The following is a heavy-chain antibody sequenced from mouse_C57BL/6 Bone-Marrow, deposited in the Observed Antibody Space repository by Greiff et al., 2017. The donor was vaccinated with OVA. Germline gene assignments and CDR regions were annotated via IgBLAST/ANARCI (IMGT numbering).Heavy chain of an antibody. CDR3: AGYYRYFDV. V-gene: IGHV1-26*01. Sequence: VQLQQSGPELVKPGASVEISCKASGYTFTDYYMNWVKQSHGKSLEWIGDINPNNGGTSYNQKFKGKATLTVDKSSSTAYMELRSLTSEDSAVYYCAGYYRYFDVWGTGTTVTVSS. CDR1: GYTFTDYY. J-gene: IGHJ1*03. CDR2: INPNNGGT. D-gene: IGHD2-2*01.